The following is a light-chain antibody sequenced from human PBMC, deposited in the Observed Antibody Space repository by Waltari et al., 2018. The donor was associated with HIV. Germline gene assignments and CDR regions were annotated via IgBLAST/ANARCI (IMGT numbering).Light chain of an antibody. J-gene: IGKJ4*01. CDR2: DSS. CDR1: QSVNYY. Sequence: IVLTQSPATLSLSPGERATLSCRAMQSVNYYLAWYQQKPGQAPRLLIYDSSNRATGVPARFSGSGSGTDLTLTISSLEPEDFAVYYCQQRSNWPPITFGGGTKVEIK. V-gene: IGKV3-11*01. CDR3: QQRSNWPPIT.